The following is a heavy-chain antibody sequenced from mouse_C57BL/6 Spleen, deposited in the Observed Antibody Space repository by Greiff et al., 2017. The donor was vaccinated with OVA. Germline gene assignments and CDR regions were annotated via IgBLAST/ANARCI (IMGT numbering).Heavy chain of an antibody. CDR1: GYTFTSYW. CDR3: ARSGLGNSAWFAY. D-gene: IGHD2-1*01. Sequence: QVQLQQPGAELVMPGASVKLSCKASGYTFTSYWMHWVKQRPGQGLEWIGEIDPSASYTNYNQKFKGKSTLTVDKSSCTAYMQLSSLTSEDSAVYYCARSGLGNSAWFAYWGQGTLVTVSA. V-gene: IGHV1-69*01. CDR2: IDPSASYT. J-gene: IGHJ3*01.